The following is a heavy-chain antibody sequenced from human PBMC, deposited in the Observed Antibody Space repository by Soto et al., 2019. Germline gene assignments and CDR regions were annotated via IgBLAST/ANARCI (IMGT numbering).Heavy chain of an antibody. D-gene: IGHD6-13*01. V-gene: IGHV6-1*01. CDR1: GDSVSSNSAA. CDR3: AREGYSSSTRHSKYVDY. Sequence: SQTLSLTCAISGDSVSSNSAAWNWIRQSPSRGLEWLGRTYYRSKWYNDYAVSVKSRITINPDTSKNQFSLQLNSVTPEDTAVYYCAREGYSSSTRHSKYVDYWGQGTLVTVSS. J-gene: IGHJ4*02. CDR2: TYYRSKWYN.